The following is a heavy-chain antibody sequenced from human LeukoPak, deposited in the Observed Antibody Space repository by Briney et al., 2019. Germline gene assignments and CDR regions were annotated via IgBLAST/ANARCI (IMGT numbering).Heavy chain of an antibody. J-gene: IGHJ4*02. Sequence: PSETLSLTCSGSGVSMTNNHWTWLAPAPGKGRKWWGYMSNSGQSKYNPSLRSRATVSVDTSKSQCSLRLTSVTSADTAVYYCARITGYFDSGGSYYWGFFDYWGQGSLVTVSS. CDR2: MSNSGQS. CDR3: ARITGYFDSGGSYYWGFFDY. D-gene: IGHD3-22*01. V-gene: IGHV4-59*01. CDR1: GVSMTNNH.